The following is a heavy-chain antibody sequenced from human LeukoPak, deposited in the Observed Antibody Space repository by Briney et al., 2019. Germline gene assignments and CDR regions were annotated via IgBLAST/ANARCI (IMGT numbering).Heavy chain of an antibody. CDR3: ARGHYDTPYYMDV. D-gene: IGHD3-22*01. V-gene: IGHV3-23*01. Sequence: GGSLRLSCAASGFTFSSYAMSWVRQAPGKGLEWVSAISGSGGSTYYADSVKGRFTISRDNSKNTLYLQMNSLRAEDTAVYYCARGHYDTPYYMDVWGKGTTVTVSS. J-gene: IGHJ6*03. CDR1: GFTFSSYA. CDR2: ISGSGGST.